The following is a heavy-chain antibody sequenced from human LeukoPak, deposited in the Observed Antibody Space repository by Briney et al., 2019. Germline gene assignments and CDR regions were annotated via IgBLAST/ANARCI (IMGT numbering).Heavy chain of an antibody. CDR1: GFTFNNYG. CDR2: ISNDGGGI. J-gene: IGHJ5*02. CDR3: AKGSSGYFADL. V-gene: IGHV3-23*01. Sequence: PGGSLRLSCAASGFTFNNYGLIWVRQAPGKGLEWVAAISNDGGGIMYAAFVEGRFTISRDNSKKTLSLQMNSLRAEDTALYYCAKGSSGYFADLWGQGTLVTVSS. D-gene: IGHD3-22*01.